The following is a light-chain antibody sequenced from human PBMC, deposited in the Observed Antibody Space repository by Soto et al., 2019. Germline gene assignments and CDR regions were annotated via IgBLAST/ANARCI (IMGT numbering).Light chain of an antibody. Sequence: IVLTQSPGTLSLSPGERATLSCWASQSLSGDYLTWYQQRPGQAPRLLIDDASTRATGFPDRFSGSGSGTDFTLTISRLEPEDFAVYCCQQYSSSLTFGGGTKVEI. V-gene: IGKV3-20*01. J-gene: IGKJ4*01. CDR3: QQYSSSLT. CDR1: QSLSGDY. CDR2: DAS.